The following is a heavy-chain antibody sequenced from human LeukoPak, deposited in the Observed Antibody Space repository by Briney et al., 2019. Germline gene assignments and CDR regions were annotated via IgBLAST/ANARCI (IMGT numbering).Heavy chain of an antibody. V-gene: IGHV3-7*01. D-gene: IGHD3-22*01. CDR3: ASSHDSSGND. J-gene: IGHJ4*02. CDR2: IKYDGTHK. CDR1: GISFSSYW. Sequence: GWCLRLSCVASGISFSSYWMAWVRQAPGKGLEWVANIKYDGTHKFYADSVKGRFTISRDNAKNSLFLEMNSLRADDTAVYFCASSHDSSGNDWGQGTLVTVSS.